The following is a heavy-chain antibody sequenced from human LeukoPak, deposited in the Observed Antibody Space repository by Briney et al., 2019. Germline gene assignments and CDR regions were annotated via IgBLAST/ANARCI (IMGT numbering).Heavy chain of an antibody. D-gene: IGHD7-27*01. V-gene: IGHV7-4-1*02. J-gene: IGHJ6*02. CDR3: ARSGSSGEDYYYYGMDV. CDR1: GYTFTSYA. Sequence: ASVKVSCKASGYTFTSYAMNWVRQAPGQGLEWMGWINTNTGNPTYAQGFTGRFVFSLDTSVSTAYPQISSLKAEDTAVYYCARSGSSGEDYYYYGMDVWGQGTTVTVSS. CDR2: INTNTGNP.